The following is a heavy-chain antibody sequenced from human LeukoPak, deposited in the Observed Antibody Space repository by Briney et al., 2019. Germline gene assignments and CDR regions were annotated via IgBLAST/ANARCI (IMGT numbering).Heavy chain of an antibody. J-gene: IGHJ3*02. CDR2: ISAYNGNT. CDR3: ARGGYCGGDCYDSPAFDI. CDR1: GYTFTSYY. Sequence: GASVKVSCKASGYTFTSYYMHWVRQAPGQGLEWMGWISAYNGNTNYAQKLQGRVTMTTDTSTSTAYMELRSLRSDDTAVYYCARGGYCGGDCYDSPAFDIWGQGTMVTVSS. V-gene: IGHV1-18*04. D-gene: IGHD2-21*02.